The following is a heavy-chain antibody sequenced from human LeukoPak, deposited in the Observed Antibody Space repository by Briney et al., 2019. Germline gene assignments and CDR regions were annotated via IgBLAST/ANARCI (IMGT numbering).Heavy chain of an antibody. CDR2: INPNSGGT. CDR3: ARIVVATIRVAFDI. V-gene: IGHV1-2*06. J-gene: IGHJ3*02. Sequence: ASVKVSCKASGYTFTGYYMHWVRQAPGQGLEWMGRINPNSGGTNYAQKFQGRVTMTRDTSISTAYMKLSRLRSDDTAVYYCARIVVATIRVAFDIWGQGTMVTVSS. D-gene: IGHD5-12*01. CDR1: GYTFTGYY.